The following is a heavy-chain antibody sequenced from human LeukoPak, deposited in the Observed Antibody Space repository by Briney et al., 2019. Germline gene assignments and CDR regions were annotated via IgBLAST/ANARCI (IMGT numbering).Heavy chain of an antibody. Sequence: GGSLRLSCAASGFTFISYAMSWVRQAPGKGLEWVSAISGSGGSTYYADSVKGRFTISRDNSKNTLYLQMNSLRAEDTAVYYCAKARYSSGWTIFDYWGQGTLVTVSS. J-gene: IGHJ4*02. V-gene: IGHV3-23*01. D-gene: IGHD6-19*01. CDR3: AKARYSSGWTIFDY. CDR2: ISGSGGST. CDR1: GFTFISYA.